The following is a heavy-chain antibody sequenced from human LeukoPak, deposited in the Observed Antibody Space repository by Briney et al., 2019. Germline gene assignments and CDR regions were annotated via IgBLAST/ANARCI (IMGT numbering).Heavy chain of an antibody. CDR2: INPSGGST. D-gene: IGHD3-3*01. Sequence: ASVKVSCKASGYTFTSYYMHWVRQAPGQGLEWMGIINPSGGSTSYAQKFQGRVTITTDESTSTAYMELSSLRSEDTAVYYCARGTKTADFWSGYYQPLDYWGQGTLVTVSS. CDR1: GYTFTSYY. CDR3: ARGTKTADFWSGYYQPLDY. J-gene: IGHJ4*02. V-gene: IGHV1-46*01.